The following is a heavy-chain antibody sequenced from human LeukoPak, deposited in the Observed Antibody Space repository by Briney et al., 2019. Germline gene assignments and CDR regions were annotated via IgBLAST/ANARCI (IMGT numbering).Heavy chain of an antibody. CDR2: MNPNSGNT. J-gene: IGHJ6*03. CDR3: ARGYCSSTSSTSCYYYYYTDV. CDR1: GYTFTSYD. Sequence: ASVKVSCKASGYTFTSYDINWVRQATGQGLEWMGWMNPNSGNTGYAQKFQGRVTITADKSTSTAYMELSSLRSEDTAVYYCARGYCSSTSSTSCYYYYYTDVWGKGTTVTVSS. D-gene: IGHD2-2*01. V-gene: IGHV1-8*03.